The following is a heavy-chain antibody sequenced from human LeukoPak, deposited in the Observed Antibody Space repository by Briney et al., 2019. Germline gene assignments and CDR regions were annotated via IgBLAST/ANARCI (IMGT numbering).Heavy chain of an antibody. CDR1: GGSISSSSYY. J-gene: IGHJ5*02. D-gene: IGHD3-22*01. V-gene: IGHV4-39*01. Sequence: LETLSLTGTVSGGSISSSSYYWGWIRQPPGKGLEWIGSIYYSGRTYDNPSLKSRVTMSVDTSKNQFSLKLSSVTAADTAVYYCARLLYDRSGYYWFDPWGQGTLVTVSS. CDR3: ARLLYDRSGYYWFDP. CDR2: IYYSGRT.